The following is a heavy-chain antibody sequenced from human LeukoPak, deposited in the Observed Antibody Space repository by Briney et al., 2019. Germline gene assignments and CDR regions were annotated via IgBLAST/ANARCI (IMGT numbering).Heavy chain of an antibody. V-gene: IGHV3-21*01. CDR3: ARDKDVYFDY. CDR1: GFTFSDYY. Sequence: KPGGSLRLSCAASGFTFSDYYMNWVRQAPGKGLEWVSSISSSSSYIYYADSVKGRITISRDNAKNSLYLQMNSLRVEDTAVYYCARDKDVYFDYWGQGTLVTVSS. CDR2: ISSSSSYI. J-gene: IGHJ4*02.